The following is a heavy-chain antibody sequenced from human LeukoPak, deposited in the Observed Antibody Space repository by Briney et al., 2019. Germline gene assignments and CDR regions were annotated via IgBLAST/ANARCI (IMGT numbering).Heavy chain of an antibody. D-gene: IGHD5-12*01. CDR1: GGTFSSYA. J-gene: IGHJ4*02. CDR3: ARTSHYVDIAATIPYGIYYFDY. CDR2: IIPIFGTA. Sequence: GSSVKVSCKASGGTFSSYAISWVRQAPGQGLECMGGIIPIFGTANYAQKFQGRVTITADKSTSTAYMELSSLRSDDTAVYYCARTSHYVDIAATIPYGIYYFDYWGQGTLVTVSS. V-gene: IGHV1-69*06.